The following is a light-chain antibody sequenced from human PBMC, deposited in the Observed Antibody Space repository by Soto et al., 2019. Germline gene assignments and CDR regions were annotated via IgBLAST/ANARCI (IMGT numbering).Light chain of an antibody. Sequence: EFVLTQSPGTLSLSPGERATLSCRASQTVRNNYLAWYQQKPGQAPRLLIYDASSRATGIPDRFSGGGSGTDFTLTISSLQPEDVAFYSCQQYFSLPLTFGGGTKVDIK. CDR1: QTVRNNY. CDR3: QQYFSLPLT. CDR2: DAS. V-gene: IGKV3-20*01. J-gene: IGKJ4*01.